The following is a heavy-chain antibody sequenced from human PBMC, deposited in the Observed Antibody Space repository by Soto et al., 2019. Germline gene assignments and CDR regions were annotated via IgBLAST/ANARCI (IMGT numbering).Heavy chain of an antibody. V-gene: IGHV1-2*04. CDR2: INPNSGGT. J-gene: IGHJ4*02. D-gene: IGHD3-10*01. CDR3: ASSPGSSTFDY. CDR1: GYTFTGYY. Sequence: SSVKVSCKASGYTFTGYYMHWVRQAPGQGLEWMGWINPNSGGTNYAQKFQGWVTMTRDTSISTAYMELSRLRSDDTAVYYCASSPGSSTFDYCGQRTVVTVSS.